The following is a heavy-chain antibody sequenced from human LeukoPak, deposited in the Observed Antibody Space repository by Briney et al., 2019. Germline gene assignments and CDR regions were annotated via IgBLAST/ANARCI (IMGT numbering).Heavy chain of an antibody. CDR3: AKGLGLTAIPLWVAFDI. CDR1: GFTFSSYA. V-gene: IGHV3-23*01. CDR2: ISGSGGST. J-gene: IGHJ3*02. D-gene: IGHD2-21*02. Sequence: GSLRLSCAASGFTFSSYAMSCVRQAPGKGLEWVSVISGSGGSTYYADSVKGRFTISRDNSKNTLNLQMNSLRAEDAAVYYCAKGLGLTAIPLWVAFDIWGQGTMVTVSS.